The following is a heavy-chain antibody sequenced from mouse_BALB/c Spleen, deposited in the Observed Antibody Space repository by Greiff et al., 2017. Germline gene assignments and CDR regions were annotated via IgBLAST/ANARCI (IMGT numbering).Heavy chain of an antibody. CDR2: IYPGGGYT. J-gene: IGHJ2*01. CDR1: GYTFTSYW. CDR3: ARDGSSFFDY. Sequence: QVQLQQPGAELVRPGASVKLSCKASGYTFTSYWINWVKQRPGQGLEWIGDIYPGGGYTNYNEKFKGKATLTADTSSSTAYMQLSSLTSEDSAIYYCARDGSSFFDYWGQGTTLTVSA. D-gene: IGHD1-1*01. V-gene: IGHV1-55*01.